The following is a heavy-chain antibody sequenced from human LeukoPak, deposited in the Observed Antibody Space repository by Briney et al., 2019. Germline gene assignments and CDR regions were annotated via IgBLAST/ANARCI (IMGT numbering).Heavy chain of an antibody. CDR2: INHSGST. D-gene: IGHD3-3*01. Sequence: SETLSLTCAVYGGSFSGYYWSWIRQPPGKGLEWIGEINHSGSTNYNPSLKSRVTISVDTSKNRFSLKPSSVTAADTAVYYCARLGYDPLITIFGVVTPLYYFDYWGQGTLVTVSS. J-gene: IGHJ4*02. CDR1: GGSFSGYY. V-gene: IGHV4-34*01. CDR3: ARLGYDPLITIFGVVTPLYYFDY.